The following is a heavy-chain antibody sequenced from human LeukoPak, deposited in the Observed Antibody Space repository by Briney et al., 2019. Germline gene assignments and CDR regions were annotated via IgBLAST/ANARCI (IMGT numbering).Heavy chain of an antibody. CDR2: INHSGST. CDR3: ARGHTLSDY. D-gene: IGHD2/OR15-2a*01. J-gene: IGHJ4*02. CDR1: GGSFSGYY. Sequence: SETLSPTCAVYGGSFSGYYWSWIRQPPGKGLEWIGEINHSGSTNYNPSLKSRVTISVDTSKNQFSLKLSFVTAADTAVYYCARGHTLSDYWGQGTLVTVSS. V-gene: IGHV4-34*01.